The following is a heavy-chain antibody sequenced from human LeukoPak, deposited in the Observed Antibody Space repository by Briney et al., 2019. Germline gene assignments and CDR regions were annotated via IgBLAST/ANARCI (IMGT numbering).Heavy chain of an antibody. V-gene: IGHV4-34*01. Sequence: SETLSLTCAVYGGSFSGYYWSWIRQPPGKGLEWIGEINHSGSTNYNPSLKSRVTISVDTSKNQFSLKLSSVTAADTAVYYCVSSGGSDPSADYWGQGTLVTVSS. D-gene: IGHD2-15*01. CDR1: GGSFSGYY. J-gene: IGHJ4*02. CDR3: VSSGGSDPSADY. CDR2: INHSGST.